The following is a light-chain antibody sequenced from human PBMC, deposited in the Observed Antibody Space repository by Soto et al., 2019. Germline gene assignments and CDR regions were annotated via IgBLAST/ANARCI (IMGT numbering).Light chain of an antibody. CDR2: EVN. CDR3: FSFTNTSNHV. V-gene: IGLV2-14*01. J-gene: IGLJ1*01. Sequence: QSALTQPASLSGSPGQSITISCTGTSSDIGAYDYVSWFQQHPGKAPKLMISEVNNRPSGVSNRFSGSKSGNTAYLTISGLQAEDEAEYFCFSFTNTSNHVSGNGTKVTVL. CDR1: SSDIGAYDY.